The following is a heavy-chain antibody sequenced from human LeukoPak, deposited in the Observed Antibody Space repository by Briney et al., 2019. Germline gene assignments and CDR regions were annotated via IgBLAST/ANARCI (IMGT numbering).Heavy chain of an antibody. CDR3: ARNRYYYDSSGYYTPPSNFDY. CDR2: IYYSGST. Sequence: PSETLSLTCTVSGGSISSSSYYWGWIRQPPGKGLGWIGSIYYSGSTYYNPSLKSRVTISVDTSKNQFSLKLSSVTAADTAVYYCARNRYYYDSSGYYTPPSNFDYWGQGTLVTVSS. CDR1: GGSISSSSYY. V-gene: IGHV4-39*01. D-gene: IGHD3-22*01. J-gene: IGHJ4*02.